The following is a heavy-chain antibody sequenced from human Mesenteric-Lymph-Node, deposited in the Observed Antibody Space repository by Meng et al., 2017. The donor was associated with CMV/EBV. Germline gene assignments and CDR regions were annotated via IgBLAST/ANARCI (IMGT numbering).Heavy chain of an antibody. V-gene: IGHV4-39*07. D-gene: IGHD4-17*01. CDR2: IYYSGST. Sequence: SGGSRSGRTYDWGWIRRPPGKGLEYIGSIYYSGSTHYNPSLKSRVTISVDTSKNQFSLKLSSVTAADTAVFHCARASYGDDYWHFDLWGRGTLVTVSS. J-gene: IGHJ2*01. CDR1: GGSRSGRTYD. CDR3: ARASYGDDYWHFDL.